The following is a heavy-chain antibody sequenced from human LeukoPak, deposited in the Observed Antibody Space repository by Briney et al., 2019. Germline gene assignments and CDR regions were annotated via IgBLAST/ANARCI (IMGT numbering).Heavy chain of an antibody. J-gene: IGHJ6*03. CDR1: GGSFSGYY. D-gene: IGHD2-2*01. V-gene: IGHV4-34*01. CDR2: INHSGST. CDR3: ARLRYCSSTSCWGYYYYMDV. Sequence: KPSETLSLACAVYGGSFSGYYWSWIRQPPGKGLEWIGEINHSGSTNYNPSLKRRVTISVDTSKNQFSLKLSSVTAADTAVYYCARLRYCSSTSCWGYYYYMDVWGKGTTVTVSS.